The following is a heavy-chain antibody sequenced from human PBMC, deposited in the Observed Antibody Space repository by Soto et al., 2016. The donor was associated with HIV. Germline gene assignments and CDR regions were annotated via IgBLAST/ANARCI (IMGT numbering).Heavy chain of an antibody. D-gene: IGHD3-22*01. V-gene: IGHV3-15*01. CDR3: TTDRYYDSSGYILVEWDY. J-gene: IGHJ4*02. Sequence: EVQLVESGGGLVKPGGSLRLSCAASGFTFSNAWMSWVRQAPGKGLEWVGRIKSKTDGGTTDYAAPVKGRFTISRDDSKNTLYLQMNSLKTEDTAVYYCTTDRYYDSSGYILVEWDYWGQGTLVSVSS. CDR2: IKSKTDGGTT. CDR1: GFTFSNAW.